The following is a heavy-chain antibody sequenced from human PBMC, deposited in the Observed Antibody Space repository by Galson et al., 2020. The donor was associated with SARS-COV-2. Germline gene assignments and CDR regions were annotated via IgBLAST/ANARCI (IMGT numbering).Heavy chain of an antibody. D-gene: IGHD6-6*01. CDR1: GFPFSTYA. CDR3: ASSPSIAGSGTRFSFQH. V-gene: IGHV3-30*01. CDR2: ISYDGSYK. Sequence: GGSLRLSCAASGFPFSTYAMHWVRPAPGKGLEWVAAISYDGSYKHDVDSLKGRFTISRDNSKNTLYLQMNSLRPEDTAVYYCASSPSIAGSGTRFSFQHWGQGTLVTVSS. J-gene: IGHJ1*01.